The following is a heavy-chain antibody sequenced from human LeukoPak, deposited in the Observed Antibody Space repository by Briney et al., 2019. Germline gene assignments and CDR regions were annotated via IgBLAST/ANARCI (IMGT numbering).Heavy chain of an antibody. J-gene: IGHJ6*02. Sequence: GASVKVSCKASGYTFTSYGISWVRQAPGQGLEWMGWISAYNGNTNYAQKLQGRVTMTTDTSTSTAYMELRSLRSDDTAVYYCSAGATTYCGGDCYPSFFFYHGIDVWGQGTTVTVSS. CDR1: GYTFTSYG. CDR3: SAGATTYCGGDCYPSFFFYHGIDV. CDR2: ISAYNGNT. V-gene: IGHV1-18*01. D-gene: IGHD2-21*02.